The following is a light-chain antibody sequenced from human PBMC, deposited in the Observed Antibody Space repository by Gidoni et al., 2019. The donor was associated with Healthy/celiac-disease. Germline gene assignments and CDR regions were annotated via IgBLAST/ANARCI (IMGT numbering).Light chain of an antibody. J-gene: IGLJ2*01. CDR3: QAWDSSTADVV. CDR1: KLGDKY. Sequence: SYELTQPPSVSVSPGQTASISCSGDKLGDKYACWYQQKPGQSPVLVIYQDSKRPSGIPERFSGSNSENTATLTISETQAMDEADYYCQAWDSSTADVVFGGGTKLTVL. V-gene: IGLV3-1*01. CDR2: QDS.